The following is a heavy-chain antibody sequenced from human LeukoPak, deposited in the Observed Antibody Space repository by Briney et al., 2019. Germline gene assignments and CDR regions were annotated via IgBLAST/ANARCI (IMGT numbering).Heavy chain of an antibody. Sequence: GGSLRLSCAASGFTFSSYAMSWVRQAPGKGLEWVSSISSSSSYIYYADSVKGRFTISRDNAKNSLYLQMNSLRAEDTAVYYCARDGLIGSGYDLPTFDYWGQGTLVTVSS. CDR2: ISSSSSYI. J-gene: IGHJ4*02. CDR1: GFTFSSYA. D-gene: IGHD5-12*01. V-gene: IGHV3-21*01. CDR3: ARDGLIGSGYDLPTFDY.